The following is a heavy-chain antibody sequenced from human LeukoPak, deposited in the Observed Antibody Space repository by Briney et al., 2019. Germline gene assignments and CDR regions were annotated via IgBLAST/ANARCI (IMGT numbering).Heavy chain of an antibody. D-gene: IGHD3-3*01. V-gene: IGHV3-21*01. CDR2: ITGDCNYI. CDR3: ARERNFYYFDY. Sequence: PGGSLRLSCAASGFTFNDYTMTWVRHAPGKGLEWVSAITGDCNYIFYADSVKGRFTISRDNDQNSLFLELNSLRGEDTAVYYCARERNFYYFDYWGQGALVTVSS. CDR1: GFTFNDYT. J-gene: IGHJ4*02.